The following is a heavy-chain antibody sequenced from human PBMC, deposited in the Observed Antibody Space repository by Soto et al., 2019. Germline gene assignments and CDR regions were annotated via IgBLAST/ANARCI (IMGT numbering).Heavy chain of an antibody. D-gene: IGHD1-26*01. CDR2: INAGNGNT. Sequence: GXSVKGSSNASGYSFTSYAMHWVRQAPGQRLEWMGWINAGNGNTKYSQKFQGRVTITRDTSASTAYMELSSLRSEDTAVYYCARDLGGKGGWLDPWGQGTLVTVPS. V-gene: IGHV1-3*01. CDR1: GYSFTSYA. J-gene: IGHJ5*02. CDR3: ARDLGGKGGWLDP.